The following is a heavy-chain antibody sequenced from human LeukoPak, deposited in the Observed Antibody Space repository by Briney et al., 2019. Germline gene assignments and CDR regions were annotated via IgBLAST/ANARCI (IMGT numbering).Heavy chain of an antibody. CDR1: GYSFTSYL. D-gene: IGHD3-9*01. J-gene: IGHJ3*02. Sequence: GESLKISLKGSGYSFTSYLISWVRQMPGKGLGWMGRFDPSDAYTNYSPSFQGHVTISADKSISTAYLQWSSLKASDTAMYYCAGDILTGSNDAFDIWGQGTMVTVSS. CDR2: FDPSDAYT. V-gene: IGHV5-10-1*01. CDR3: AGDILTGSNDAFDI.